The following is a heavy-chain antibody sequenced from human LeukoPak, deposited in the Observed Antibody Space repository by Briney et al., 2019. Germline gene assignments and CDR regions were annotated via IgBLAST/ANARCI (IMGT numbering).Heavy chain of an antibody. CDR3: AKDHYYKFDP. CDR2: IRYDGSNK. V-gene: IGHV3-30*02. Sequence: QAGGSLRLSCAASGFTFSSYVMHWVRQAPGKGLEWVAFIRYDGSNKYYADSVKGRFTISRDNSKNTLYLQMNSLRAEDTAVYYCAKDHYYKFDPWGQGTLVTVSS. CDR1: GFTFSSYV. J-gene: IGHJ5*02. D-gene: IGHD3-10*01.